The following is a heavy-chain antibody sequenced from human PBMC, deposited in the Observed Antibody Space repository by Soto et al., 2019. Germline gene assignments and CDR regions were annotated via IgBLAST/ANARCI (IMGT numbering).Heavy chain of an antibody. CDR3: ARVAQGAFDI. V-gene: IGHV3-74*01. Sequence: GGSLRLSCAASGFTFSSNWMHWVRQAPGKGLMWVSRINPDGTTTTYADSVKGRFTISRDNAKNTLYLQMNSLRAEDTAIYYCARVAQGAFDIWGHGTMVTVSS. J-gene: IGHJ3*02. CDR2: INPDGTTT. CDR1: GFTFSSNW.